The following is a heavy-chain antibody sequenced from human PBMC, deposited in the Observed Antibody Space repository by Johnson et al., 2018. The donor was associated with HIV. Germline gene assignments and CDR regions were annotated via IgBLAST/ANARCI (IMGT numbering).Heavy chain of an antibody. J-gene: IGHJ3*02. CDR1: RIIFDNYG. CDR2: ISGSGNST. Sequence: EQLVESGGGLVQPGGSLRLSCAASRIIFDNYGMTWVRQAPGKGLEWVSAISGSGNSTYYADSVKGRFTISRDNSQNTLYLEMNRLRAEDSAVYYWARIGELSGSYYIDDALDIWGQGTRVTVSS. D-gene: IGHD3-10*01. V-gene: IGHV3-23*04. CDR3: ARIGELSGSYYIDDALDI.